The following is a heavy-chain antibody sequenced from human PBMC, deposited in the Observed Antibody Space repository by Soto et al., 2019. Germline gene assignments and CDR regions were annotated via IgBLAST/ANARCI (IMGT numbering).Heavy chain of an antibody. D-gene: IGHD3-3*01. V-gene: IGHV4-30-4*01. CDR1: GGSISSGDYY. J-gene: IGHJ4*02. Sequence: QVQLQESGPGLVKPSQTLSLTCTVSGGSISSGDYYWSWIRQPPGKGLEWIGYIDYSGSTYYNPSLKSRVTISVDTSKNQFSLKLSSVTAADTGVYYWARGGGTIFGRYFGYWGQGTLVTVSS. CDR2: IDYSGST. CDR3: ARGGGTIFGRYFGY.